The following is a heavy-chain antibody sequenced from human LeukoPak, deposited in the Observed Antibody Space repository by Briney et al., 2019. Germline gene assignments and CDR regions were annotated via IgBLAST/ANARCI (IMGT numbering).Heavy chain of an antibody. CDR2: ISYDGSNK. D-gene: IGHD5-18*01. CDR1: GFTFSSYA. J-gene: IGHJ5*02. V-gene: IGHV3-30-3*01. Sequence: PGGSLRLSCAASGFTFSSYAMHWVRQAPGKGLEWVAVISYDGSNKYYADSVKGRFTISRDNSKNTLYLQMNSLRAEDTAVYYCARGGTAMGSFDPWGQGTLVTVSS. CDR3: ARGGTAMGSFDP.